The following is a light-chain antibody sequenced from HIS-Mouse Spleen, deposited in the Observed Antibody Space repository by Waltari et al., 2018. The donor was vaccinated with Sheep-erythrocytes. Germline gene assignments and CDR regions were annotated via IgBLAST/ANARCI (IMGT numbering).Light chain of an antibody. J-gene: IGLJ1*01. V-gene: IGLV2-11*01. CDR3: CSYAGSYNHV. CDR2: DVS. Sequence: QSALTQPRSVSGSPGQSVTISCTGTSSDVGGYNYVSWYQQYPGKAPKLMIYDVSKRPSGVPVRFSCSKSGNTASLTISGLQAEDEADYYCCSYAGSYNHVFATGTKVTVL. CDR1: SSDVGGYNY.